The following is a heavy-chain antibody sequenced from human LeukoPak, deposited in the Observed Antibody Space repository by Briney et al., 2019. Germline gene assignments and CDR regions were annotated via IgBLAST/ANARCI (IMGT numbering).Heavy chain of an antibody. CDR3: VRQRRYCSGHSCYQRTFDY. Sequence: GGSLRLSCAASGFTFDDYAMHWVRQAPGKGLEWVSGISWNSGSIGYGDSVKGRFTISRDNAKNSLYMQMNSLRAEDTAVYYCVRQRRYCSGHSCYQRTFDYRGPRTLVTVSS. CDR2: ISWNSGSI. CDR1: GFTFDDYA. V-gene: IGHV3-9*01. D-gene: IGHD2-15*01. J-gene: IGHJ4*01.